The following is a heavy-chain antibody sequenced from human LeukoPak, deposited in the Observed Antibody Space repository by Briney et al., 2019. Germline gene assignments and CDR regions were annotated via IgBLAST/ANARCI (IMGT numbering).Heavy chain of an antibody. CDR3: ARDLFRGATWGYYFDY. CDR2: ISYDGSNK. J-gene: IGHJ4*02. D-gene: IGHD1-26*01. Sequence: PGGSLRLSCAASGFTFSSYAMHWVRQAPGKGLEWVAVISYDGSNKYYADSVKGRFTISRDNSKNTLYLQMNSLRAEDTAVYYCARDLFRGATWGYYFDYWGQGTLVTVSS. CDR1: GFTFSSYA. V-gene: IGHV3-30-3*01.